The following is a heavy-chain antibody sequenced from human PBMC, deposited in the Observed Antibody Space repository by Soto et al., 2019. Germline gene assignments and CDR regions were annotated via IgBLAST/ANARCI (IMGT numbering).Heavy chain of an antibody. D-gene: IGHD1-1*01. CDR3: AKGATGTWLDYYFDY. Sequence: ESGGGLVQPGGSLRLSCEVSGLTIAPYAMSWVRQAPGKGLEWVSAISGSGGTTYYADSVKGRFTISRDNSKDTLLLQMNSLRVEDTAVYYCAKGATGTWLDYYFDYWGQGTLVTVSS. V-gene: IGHV3-23*01. J-gene: IGHJ4*02. CDR2: ISGSGGTT. CDR1: GLTIAPYA.